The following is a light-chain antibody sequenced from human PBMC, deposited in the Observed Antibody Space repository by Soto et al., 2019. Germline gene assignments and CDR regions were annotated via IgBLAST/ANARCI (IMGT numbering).Light chain of an antibody. Sequence: QSALTQPASVSGSPGQSITISCTGTSSDVGGYDHVSWYQLHPGKAPKLMVFEVNNRPSGVSYRSSGSKSGNTASLTISGLQAEDEADYFCSSYSISTAYLFGTGTKV. CDR1: SSDVGGYDH. CDR2: EVN. CDR3: SSYSISTAYL. V-gene: IGLV2-14*01. J-gene: IGLJ1*01.